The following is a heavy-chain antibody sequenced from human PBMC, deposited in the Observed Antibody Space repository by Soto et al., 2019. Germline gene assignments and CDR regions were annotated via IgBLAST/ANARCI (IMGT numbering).Heavy chain of an antibody. CDR3: AREYSSSWFAYYYYGMDV. D-gene: IGHD6-13*01. V-gene: IGHV1-18*01. Sequence: GASVKVSCKASGYTFTSYGISWVRQAPGQGLEWMGWISAYNGNTNYAQKFQGRVTMTRDTSTSTVYMELSSLRSEDTAVYYCAREYSSSWFAYYYYGMDVWGQGTTVTVSS. J-gene: IGHJ6*02. CDR1: GYTFTSYG. CDR2: ISAYNGNT.